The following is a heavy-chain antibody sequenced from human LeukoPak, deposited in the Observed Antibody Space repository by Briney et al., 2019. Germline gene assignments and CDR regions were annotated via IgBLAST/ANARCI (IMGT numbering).Heavy chain of an antibody. J-gene: IGHJ4*02. CDR3: ARESAAPGGVANYFDY. D-gene: IGHD2-8*02. V-gene: IGHV1-46*01. Sequence: GSVKVSCKASGYTFTSYYMHWVRQAPGQGLEWMGVINPSGGSTSYAQKFQGRVTMTSDTSTSTVYMELRSLNSEETAVYYCARESAAPGGVANYFDYWGQGTLVTVSS. CDR2: INPSGGST. CDR1: GYTFTSYY.